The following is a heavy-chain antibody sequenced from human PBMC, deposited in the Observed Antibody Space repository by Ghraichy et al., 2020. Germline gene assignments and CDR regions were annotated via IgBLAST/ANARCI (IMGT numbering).Heavy chain of an antibody. CDR2: ISGSGGST. D-gene: IGHD3-10*01. Sequence: LSLTCAASGFTFSSYAMSWVRQAPGKGPEWVSAISGSGGSTYYADSVKGRFTISRDNSKNTLYLQMNSLRAEDTAVYYCAKDISRRLLWFGETFDIWGQGTMVTVSS. CDR1: GFTFSSYA. CDR3: AKDISRRLLWFGETFDI. J-gene: IGHJ3*02. V-gene: IGHV3-23*01.